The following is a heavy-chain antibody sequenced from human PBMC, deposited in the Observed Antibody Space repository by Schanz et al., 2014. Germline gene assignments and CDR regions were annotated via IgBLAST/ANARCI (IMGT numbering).Heavy chain of an antibody. D-gene: IGHD6-13*01. J-gene: IGHJ4*02. V-gene: IGHV3-7*01. CDR3: ARDLRNSRPSYYDH. Sequence: EVRLVESGGGLVQSGGSLRLSCAASGFSFNNYWMTWFRQAPGKGLEWVANIIHDGSEKFYVDSVKGRFTISRDNAKNSLYLQMDALRAEDTAVYYCARDLRNSRPSYYDHWGQGTLVTVSA. CDR1: GFSFNNYW. CDR2: IIHDGSEK.